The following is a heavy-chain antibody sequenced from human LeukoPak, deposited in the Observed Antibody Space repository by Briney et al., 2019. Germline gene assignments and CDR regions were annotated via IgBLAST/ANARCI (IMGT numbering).Heavy chain of an antibody. CDR1: GGSFSGYY. J-gene: IGHJ4*02. V-gene: IGHV4-34*01. CDR3: ARGEGYYDAYREG. D-gene: IGHD3-16*01. CDR2: IDHSGSN. Sequence: PSETLSLTCAVYGGSFSGYYWSWLRQPPGKGLEWIGKIDHSGSNKYNPSLKSRVTIPEDTSKNQFSLKLRSVTAADTAVYYCARGEGYYDAYREGWGQGTLVTVSS.